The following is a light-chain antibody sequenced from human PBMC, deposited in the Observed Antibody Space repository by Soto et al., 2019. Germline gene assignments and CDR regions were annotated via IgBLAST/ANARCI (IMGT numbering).Light chain of an antibody. CDR1: SSNIGAGYD. CDR2: GNS. Sequence: QSVLTQPPSVSGAPGQRVTISCTGSSSNIGAGYDVHWYQQLPGTAPKLLIYGNSNRPSGVPDRFSGSKSGTSASLAITGLQAEDEAEYYCQSYDSSLSGVVLGGGTKLTVL. V-gene: IGLV1-40*01. CDR3: QSYDSSLSGVV. J-gene: IGLJ2*01.